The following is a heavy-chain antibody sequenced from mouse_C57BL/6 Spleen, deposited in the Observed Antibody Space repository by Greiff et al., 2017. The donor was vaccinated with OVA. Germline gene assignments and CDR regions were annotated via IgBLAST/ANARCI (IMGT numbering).Heavy chain of an antibody. V-gene: IGHV1-18*01. Sequence: DVKLQQSGPELVKPGASVKIPCKASGYTFTDYNMDWVKQSHGKSLEWIGDINPNNGGTIYNQKFKGKATLTVDKSSSTAYMELRSLTSEDTAVYYCARRQLVFDYWGQDTTLTVSS. CDR3: ARRQLVFDY. D-gene: IGHD4-1*02. J-gene: IGHJ2*01. CDR1: GYTFTDYN. CDR2: INPNNGGT.